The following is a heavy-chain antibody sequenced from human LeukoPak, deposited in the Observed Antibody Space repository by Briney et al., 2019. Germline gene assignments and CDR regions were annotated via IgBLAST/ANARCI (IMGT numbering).Heavy chain of an antibody. CDR3: ARDEDTDAFDI. CDR2: INPNSGGT. CDR1: GYTFTGYY. D-gene: IGHD2-15*01. V-gene: IGHV1-2*02. J-gene: IGHJ3*02. Sequence: ASVTVSCKASGYTFTGYYIHWVRQAPGQGLEWMGWINPNSGGTNYAQKFQGRITMTRDTSISTAYMELSRLRSDDTAVYYCARDEDTDAFDIWGQGTMVTVSS.